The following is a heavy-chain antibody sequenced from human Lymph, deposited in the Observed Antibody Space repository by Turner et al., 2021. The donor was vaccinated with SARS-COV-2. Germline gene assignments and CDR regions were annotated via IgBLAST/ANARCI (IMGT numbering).Heavy chain of an antibody. CDR1: GGSFNGYY. J-gene: IGHJ5*02. CDR3: ARLNPPEVGGGDWFDP. CDR2: INHRGST. Sequence: QVHLQRWGAGLLTPSETLSLTCALHGGSFNGYYWSWIRQLPGKGLGLIGEINHRGSTNYNPALRSRITISVDTSKNQFSLKLSSVTAADTAVYYCARLNPPEVGGGDWFDPWGQGTLVTVSS. V-gene: IGHV4-34*01. D-gene: IGHD2-21*01.